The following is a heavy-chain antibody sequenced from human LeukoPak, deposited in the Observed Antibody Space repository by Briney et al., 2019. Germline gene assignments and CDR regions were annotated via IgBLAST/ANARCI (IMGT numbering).Heavy chain of an antibody. Sequence: QTSETLSLTCAVYGGSFSGYYWSWIRQPPGQGLEWIGSLSNSGNTYYNPSLKSRVTISVDTSKNEFSLKLSSVTAADTAVYYCVRWTAGTTEDSWGQGTLVTVSS. CDR2: LSNSGNT. V-gene: IGHV4-34*01. D-gene: IGHD1-1*01. CDR1: GGSFSGYY. CDR3: VRWTAGTTEDS. J-gene: IGHJ4*02.